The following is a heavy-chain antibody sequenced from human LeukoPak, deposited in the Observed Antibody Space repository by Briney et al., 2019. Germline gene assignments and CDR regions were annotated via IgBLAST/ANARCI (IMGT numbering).Heavy chain of an antibody. CDR3: ARLPDTAMVDGLDY. J-gene: IGHJ4*02. D-gene: IGHD5-18*01. Sequence: PSETLSLTCAVYGGSFSGHYWSWIRQPPGKGLEWIGEINHSGSTNYNPSLKSRVTISVDTSKNQFSLKLSSVTAADTAVYYCARLPDTAMVDGLDYWGQGTLVTVSS. V-gene: IGHV4-34*01. CDR1: GGSFSGHY. CDR2: INHSGST.